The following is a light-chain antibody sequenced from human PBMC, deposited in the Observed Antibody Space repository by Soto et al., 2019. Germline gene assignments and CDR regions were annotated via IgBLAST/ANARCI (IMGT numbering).Light chain of an antibody. CDR1: HSVGTN. J-gene: IGKJ4*01. V-gene: IGKV3-15*01. CDR2: GAS. Sequence: MTQSPDTLSVSPGDRVTLSCRASHSVGTNLAWYQQKPGQAPRLLIYGASARATDVPVRFSGSGSGTEFTLTISSLQSEDFAVYYCQQYNNWPLTFGGGTKVDIK. CDR3: QQYNNWPLT.